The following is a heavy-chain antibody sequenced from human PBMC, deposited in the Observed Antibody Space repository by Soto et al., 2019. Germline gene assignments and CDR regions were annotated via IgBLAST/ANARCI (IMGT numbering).Heavy chain of an antibody. CDR2: IYYSGST. D-gene: IGHD3-10*01. Sequence: QVQLQESGPGLVKPSQTVSLTCTVSGGSISSGSYYWSWIRQHPGKGLEWIGYIYYSGSTYYNPSLKSRVTISVDTSKNQFSLKLSSVTAADTAVYYCARVGTMVRGVITAFDYWGQGTLVTVSS. CDR3: ARVGTMVRGVITAFDY. J-gene: IGHJ4*02. CDR1: GGSISSGSYY. V-gene: IGHV4-31*03.